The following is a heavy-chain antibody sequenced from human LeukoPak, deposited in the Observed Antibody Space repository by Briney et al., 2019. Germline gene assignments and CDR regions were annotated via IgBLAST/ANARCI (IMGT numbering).Heavy chain of an antibody. J-gene: IGHJ5*02. CDR3: ARPYYYDSRIDP. Sequence: PSETLSLTCTVSGGSISSGDYYWSWIRQPPGKGLEWIAYMYYSGSTYYNPSLKSRVTMSVDTSKNQLSLKLSSVTAADTAVYYCARPYYYDSRIDPWGQGILVTVSS. V-gene: IGHV4-30-4*01. CDR2: MYYSGST. D-gene: IGHD3-22*01. CDR1: GGSISSGDYY.